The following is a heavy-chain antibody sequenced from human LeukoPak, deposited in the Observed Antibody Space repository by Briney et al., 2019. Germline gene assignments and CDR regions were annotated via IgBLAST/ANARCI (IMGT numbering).Heavy chain of an antibody. CDR3: ARHAEGSSSWYPLDY. CDR1: GGSYSGYY. V-gene: IGHV4-34*01. J-gene: IGHJ4*02. Sequence: PSETLSLTCAVYGGSYSGYYWSWIRQPPGKGLEWIGEINHSGSTNYNPSLKSRVTISVDTSKNQFSLKLSSVTAADTAVYYCARHAEGSSSWYPLDYWGQGTLVTVSS. D-gene: IGHD6-13*01. CDR2: INHSGST.